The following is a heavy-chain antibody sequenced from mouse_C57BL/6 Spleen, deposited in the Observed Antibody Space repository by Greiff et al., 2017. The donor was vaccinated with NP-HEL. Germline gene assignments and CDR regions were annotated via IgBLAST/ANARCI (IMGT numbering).Heavy chain of an antibody. V-gene: IGHV14-1*01. D-gene: IGHD1-1*02. CDR3: TTGECEGVGY. CDR2: IDPEDGDT. CDR1: GFNIKDYY. J-gene: IGHJ2*01. Sequence: EVQLQQSGAELVRPGASVKLSCTASGFNIKDYYMHWVKPRPEQGLEWIGRIDPEDGDTESAPKFQGKATMTADTSSNPAYLQRSSLTSADTAVYYCTTGECEGVGYWGQGTTLTVSS.